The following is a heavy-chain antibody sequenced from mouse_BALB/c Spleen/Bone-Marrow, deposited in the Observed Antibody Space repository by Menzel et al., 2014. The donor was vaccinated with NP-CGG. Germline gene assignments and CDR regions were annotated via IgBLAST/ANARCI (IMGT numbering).Heavy chain of an antibody. CDR1: GFAFSSYD. J-gene: IGHJ4*01. Sequence: EVKLMESGGGLVKPGGSLKLSCAASGFAFSSYDMSWVRQTPEKRLEWVAYISSGGGSTYYPDTVKGRFTISRDNAKNTLYLQMSRLKSEDTAMYYCARLDYGNYEGGAMDYWGQGTSVTVSS. V-gene: IGHV5-12-1*01. D-gene: IGHD2-1*01. CDR2: ISSGGGST. CDR3: ARLDYGNYEGGAMDY.